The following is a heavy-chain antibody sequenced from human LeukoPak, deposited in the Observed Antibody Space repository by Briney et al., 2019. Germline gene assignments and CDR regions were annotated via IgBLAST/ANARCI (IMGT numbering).Heavy chain of an antibody. CDR1: GFTFSSYG. CDR2: IRYDGSNK. V-gene: IGHV3-30*02. Sequence: GGSLRLSCAASGFTFSSYGMHWVRQAPGKGLEWVAFIRYDGSNKYYADSVKGRFTISRDNSKNTLYLQMNSLRAEDTAVYYCARDETMVTPSPGYWGQGTLVTVSS. J-gene: IGHJ4*02. D-gene: IGHD5-18*01. CDR3: ARDETMVTPSPGY.